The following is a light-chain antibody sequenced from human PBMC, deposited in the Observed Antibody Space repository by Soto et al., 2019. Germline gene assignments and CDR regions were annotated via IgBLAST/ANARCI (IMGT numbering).Light chain of an antibody. CDR3: AAWDDSHYV. CDR2: SNN. CDR1: SSNIGSNT. V-gene: IGLV1-44*01. Sequence: QSVLTQPPSASGTPGQRVTISCSGSSSNIGSNTVNWYQQLPGTAPKVLIYSNNQRPSGVPDRFSGSKSGTSASLAISGLQSEDEADYYCAAWDDSHYVFGTGTKVTVL. J-gene: IGLJ1*01.